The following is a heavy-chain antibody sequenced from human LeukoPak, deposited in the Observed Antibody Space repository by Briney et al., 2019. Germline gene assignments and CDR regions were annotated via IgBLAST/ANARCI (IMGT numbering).Heavy chain of an antibody. D-gene: IGHD6-13*01. CDR1: GFDFSIYW. CDR2: IKPDGNEK. V-gene: IGHV3-7*01. CDR3: ARGRQHHDY. J-gene: IGHJ4*02. Sequence: GGSLRLSCAASGFDFSIYWMDWVRQAPGKGLEWVANIKPDGNEKNYVDSVKGRFTISRDNAKNSLYLQMNSLRVEDTAVYYCARGRQHHDYWGQETLVTVSS.